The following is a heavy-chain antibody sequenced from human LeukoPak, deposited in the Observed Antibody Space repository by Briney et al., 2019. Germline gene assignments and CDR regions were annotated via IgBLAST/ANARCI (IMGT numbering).Heavy chain of an antibody. CDR1: GGSISSGSYY. V-gene: IGHV4-61*02. CDR2: IYTSGST. CDR3: ARRLVYYYYMDV. J-gene: IGHJ6*03. Sequence: SETLSLTCTVSGGSISSGSYYWSWIRQPAGKGLEWIGRIYTSGSTNYNPSLKSRVTISVDTSKNQFSLKLSSVTAADTAVYYCARRLVYYYYMDVWGKGTTVTVSS. D-gene: IGHD6-6*01.